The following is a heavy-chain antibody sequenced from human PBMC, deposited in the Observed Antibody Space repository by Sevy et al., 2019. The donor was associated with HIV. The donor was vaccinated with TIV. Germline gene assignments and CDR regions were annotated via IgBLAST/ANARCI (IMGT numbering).Heavy chain of an antibody. CDR1: GFTFSSSG. V-gene: IGHV3-33*08. CDR2: IWYDGSNI. Sequence: GGSLRLSCAASGFTFSSSGMHWVRQAPGKGLEWVAVIWYDGSNIYYADSVKGRFTISRGNTKNTLYLQMNSLRVEDTAVYYCASEVQYCSGGSCYTVEYFQDWGQGTLVTVSS. D-gene: IGHD2-15*01. J-gene: IGHJ1*01. CDR3: ASEVQYCSGGSCYTVEYFQD.